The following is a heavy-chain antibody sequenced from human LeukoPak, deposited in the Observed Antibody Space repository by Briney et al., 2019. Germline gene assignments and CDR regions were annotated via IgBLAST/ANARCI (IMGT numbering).Heavy chain of an antibody. CDR1: GFTFSSYT. Sequence: GESLRLSCAASGFTFSSYTMNWVRQAPGEGLEWVSAIGTTGNTYSPGSVKGRFTISRENAKSSLYLQMSSLSAGDTGVYYCARGDSSGYFQYYFDSWGEGTLVTVSS. V-gene: IGHV3-13*04. CDR3: ARGDSSGYFQYYFDS. D-gene: IGHD3-22*01. CDR2: IGTTGNT. J-gene: IGHJ4*02.